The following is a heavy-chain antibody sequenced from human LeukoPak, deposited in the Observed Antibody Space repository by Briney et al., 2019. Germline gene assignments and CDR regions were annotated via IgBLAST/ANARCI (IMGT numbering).Heavy chain of an antibody. CDR2: VSSSGTTM. CDR3: ARDLNWGFDY. V-gene: IGHV3-48*04. D-gene: IGHD7-27*01. J-gene: IGHJ4*02. Sequence: PGGSLRLSCAASGFTFSSYSMNWVRQAPGKGLEWVSYVSSSGTTMYYPDSVRGRFTISRDSAKNSLYLRMNSLRAEDTAVYYCARDLNWGFDYWGQGTLVTVSS. CDR1: GFTFSSYS.